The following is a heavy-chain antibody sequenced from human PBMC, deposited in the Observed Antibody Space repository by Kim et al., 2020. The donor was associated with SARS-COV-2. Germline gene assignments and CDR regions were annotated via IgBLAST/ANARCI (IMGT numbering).Heavy chain of an antibody. D-gene: IGHD3-10*02. CDR1: GFTFRASG. J-gene: IGHJ5*02. Sequence: GGSLRLSCAAFGFTFRASGMHWVRQAPGKGLEWVALISHDGSNKYYAESVKGRFAMSRDNSKNTLHLQMSSLRSDDTALYYCGKDNVRGVFIKIRGWFDP. CDR3: GKDNVRGVFIKIRGWFDP. V-gene: IGHV3-30*18. CDR2: ISHDGSNK.